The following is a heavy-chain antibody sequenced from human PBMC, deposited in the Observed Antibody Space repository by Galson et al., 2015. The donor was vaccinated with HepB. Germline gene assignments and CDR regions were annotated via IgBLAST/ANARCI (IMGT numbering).Heavy chain of an antibody. Sequence: SLRLSCAASGFTFSSYAMSWVRQAPGKGLEWVSAISGSGGSTYYADSVKGRFTISRDNSINTLYLQMNSLRAEDTALYYCAERHRDSWYNCWGQGTLVTVSS. D-gene: IGHD1-1*01. CDR3: AERHRDSWYNC. CDR1: GFTFSSYA. CDR2: ISGSGGST. J-gene: IGHJ5*01. V-gene: IGHV3-23*01.